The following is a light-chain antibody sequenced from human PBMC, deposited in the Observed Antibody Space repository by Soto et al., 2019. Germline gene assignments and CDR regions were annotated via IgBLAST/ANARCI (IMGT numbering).Light chain of an antibody. Sequence: DIQMTQSPSTLSASVGDRVTITCRASQSISSWLAWYQQKPGKAPKLLIYDASSLESGVPSRFSGSGSGTEFTLTIISLQPDDFATDYYQQQEAFGQGTKVDIK. CDR1: QSISSW. J-gene: IGKJ1*01. CDR3: QQQEA. V-gene: IGKV1-5*01. CDR2: DAS.